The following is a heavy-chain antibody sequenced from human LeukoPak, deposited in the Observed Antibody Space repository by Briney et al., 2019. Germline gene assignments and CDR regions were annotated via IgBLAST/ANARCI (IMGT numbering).Heavy chain of an antibody. D-gene: IGHD3-9*01. V-gene: IGHV1-2*02. CDR2: INPNSGRT. CDR1: GYSFNDYY. CDR3: ARDSSDILTGYYHF. Sequence: ASVKVSCKTCGYSFNDYYLHWVRQAPGQGLEWMGWINPNSGRTHYAPKFQGRVTLTTDTYITTAYMELSSLISGDTALYYCARDSSDILTGYYHFWGQGTLVTVSS. J-gene: IGHJ4*02.